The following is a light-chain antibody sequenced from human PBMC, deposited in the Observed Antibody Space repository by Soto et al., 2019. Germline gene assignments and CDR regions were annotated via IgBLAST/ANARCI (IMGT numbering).Light chain of an antibody. CDR2: GAS. CDR3: QQYGSSPPIT. Sequence: EIVLTQSPGTLSLSPGERATLSCRASHSVSSSYLAWYQQKPGQAPSLLIYGASSRATGIPDRFSGSGSVTDFPLTISRLEPEDFAVYYCQQYGSSPPITFGQGTRLEIK. J-gene: IGKJ5*01. CDR1: HSVSSSY. V-gene: IGKV3-20*01.